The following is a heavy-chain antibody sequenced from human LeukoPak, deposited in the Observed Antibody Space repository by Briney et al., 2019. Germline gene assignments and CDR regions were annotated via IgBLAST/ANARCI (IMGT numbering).Heavy chain of an antibody. V-gene: IGHV3-73*01. CDR2: IRSKATNYAT. CDR1: GLTLTASA. D-gene: IGHD6-6*01. Sequence: GSLRLSCALAGLTLTASAIQWVRPASGEGLGWVYPIRSKATNYATAYAASMKGRFTIDRDDSKNTAYLQMTSLKTEDTAVYYCTGIAARKDYYYMDVWGKGTTVTVSS. CDR3: TGIAARKDYYYMDV. J-gene: IGHJ6*03.